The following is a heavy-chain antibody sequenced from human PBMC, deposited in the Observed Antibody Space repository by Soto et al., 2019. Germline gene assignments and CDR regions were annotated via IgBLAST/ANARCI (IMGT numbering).Heavy chain of an antibody. CDR2: IYPGDSDT. J-gene: IGHJ1*01. D-gene: IGHD6-13*01. CDR1: GYSFTTNW. CDR3: ARHSGVAEDGTD. Sequence: GESLKISCKGSGYSFTTNWIGWVRQMPGKGLEWMGVIYPGDSDTRYSPSFQGQVAISADKSINTAYLQWSSLKASDTAMYYCARHSGVAEDGTDWGQDNLVTVSS. V-gene: IGHV5-51*01.